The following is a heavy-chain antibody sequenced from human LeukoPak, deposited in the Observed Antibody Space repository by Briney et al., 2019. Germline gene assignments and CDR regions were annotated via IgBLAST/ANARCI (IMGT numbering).Heavy chain of an antibody. J-gene: IGHJ3*02. Sequence: MSSETLSLTCTVSGGSISSYYWSWIRQPPGKGLEWIASLYYGGNTYYNPSLNGRLTMNVDTSKNQLSLTLRSVTAADAALYFCARRAKSRAFDIWGQGTMVTVSS. V-gene: IGHV4-59*04. D-gene: IGHD3-10*01. CDR1: GGSISSYY. CDR2: LYYGGNT. CDR3: ARRAKSRAFDI.